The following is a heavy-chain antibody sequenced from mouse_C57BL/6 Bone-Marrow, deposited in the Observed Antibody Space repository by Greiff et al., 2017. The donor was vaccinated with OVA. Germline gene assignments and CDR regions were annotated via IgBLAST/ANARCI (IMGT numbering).Heavy chain of an antibody. CDR3: TRDKGDWEGYFDV. CDR2: ISSGGDYI. Sequence: EVKLVESGEGLVKPGGSLKLSCAASGFTFSSYAMSWVRQTPEKRLEWVAYISSGGDYIYYADTVKGRFTISRDNARNTLYLQMSSLKSEDTAMYYCTRDKGDWEGYFDVWGTGTTVTVSS. V-gene: IGHV5-9-1*02. J-gene: IGHJ1*03. D-gene: IGHD4-1*01. CDR1: GFTFSSYA.